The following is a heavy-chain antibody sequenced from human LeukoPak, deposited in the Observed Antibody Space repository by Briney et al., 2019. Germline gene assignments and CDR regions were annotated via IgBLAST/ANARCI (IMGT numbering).Heavy chain of an antibody. CDR1: GYTFTRYY. Sequence: GASVKVSCKASGYTFTRYYMHWVRQAPGQGLEWMGWINPNSGGTNYAQKFQGRVTMTRDTSISTAYMELSRLRSDDTAVYYCARQYYYGSRLYYYFDYWGQGTLVTVSS. CDR3: ARQYYYGSRLYYYFDY. CDR2: INPNSGGT. D-gene: IGHD3-10*01. J-gene: IGHJ4*02. V-gene: IGHV1-2*02.